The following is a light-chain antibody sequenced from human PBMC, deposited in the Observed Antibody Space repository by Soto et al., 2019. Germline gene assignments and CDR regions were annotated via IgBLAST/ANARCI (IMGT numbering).Light chain of an antibody. J-gene: IGKJ1*01. Sequence: DIQMTQSPSSLSASEGDRVSITCRASQSISNSLNWYQQRPGKAPRLLIYKASTLKSGVPSRFSGSGSGTEFTLTISSLQPDDFATYYCQHYNSYSEAFGQGTKVDI. CDR2: KAS. V-gene: IGKV1-5*03. CDR1: QSISNS. CDR3: QHYNSYSEA.